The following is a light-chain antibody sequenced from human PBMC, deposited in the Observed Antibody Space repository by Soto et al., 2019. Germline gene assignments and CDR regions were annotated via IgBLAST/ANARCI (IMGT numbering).Light chain of an antibody. V-gene: IGKV1-5*03. Sequence: DNQMTQSPSTLSGSVGDRVTITCRASQTISGWLAWYQQKPGKAPKLLIYKASTLKSGVPSRISGSGSGTEFTLTISSLQPDDFATYYCQQYTNYPWTFGQGTKVDI. CDR3: QQYTNYPWT. CDR1: QTISGW. J-gene: IGKJ1*01. CDR2: KAS.